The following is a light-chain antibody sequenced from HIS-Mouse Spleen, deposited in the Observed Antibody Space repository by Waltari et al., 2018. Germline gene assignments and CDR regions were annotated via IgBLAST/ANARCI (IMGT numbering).Light chain of an antibody. Sequence: SYELTQPPSVSVSPGQTARITCSGDALPKKYAYWYQQKPGQAPVLVIYKDSERPSGIPGRFSGSSSGTTVTLTISGVQAEDEADYYCQSADSSGTYPVFGGGTKLTVL. V-gene: IGLV3-25*03. CDR2: KDS. CDR3: QSADSSGTYPV. J-gene: IGLJ3*02. CDR1: ALPKKY.